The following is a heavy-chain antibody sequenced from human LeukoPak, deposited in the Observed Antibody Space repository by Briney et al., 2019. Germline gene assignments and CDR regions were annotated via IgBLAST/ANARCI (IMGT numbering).Heavy chain of an antibody. D-gene: IGHD2-2*01. J-gene: IGHJ4*02. V-gene: IGHV3-30*01. CDR1: GFTFSSYA. CDR3: AKPLNPIVVVPAAIFH. Sequence: GGSLSLSCAASGFTFSSYAMHWVRQAPGKGLEWGAVISYDGSNKYYADSLKGRFTISRDNSKNTLYLQMNSLRAEDTAVYYCAKPLNPIVVVPAAIFHWGQGTLVTVSS. CDR2: ISYDGSNK.